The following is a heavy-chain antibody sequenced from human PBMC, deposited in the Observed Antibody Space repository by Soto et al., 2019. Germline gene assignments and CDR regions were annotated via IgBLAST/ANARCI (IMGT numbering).Heavy chain of an antibody. CDR2: ISAYNGNT. J-gene: IGHJ5*02. D-gene: IGHD3-3*01. V-gene: IGHV1-18*01. CDR3: ANAQYDFWSGYLGWFDP. Sequence: ASVKASWQAARYILPSYCISWVREAPGQGLECMGCISAYNGNTNYAQKLQGRVTMTTDTSTSTAYMELRSLRSDDTAVYYCANAQYDFWSGYLGWFDPWGQGTLVT. CDR1: RYILPSYC.